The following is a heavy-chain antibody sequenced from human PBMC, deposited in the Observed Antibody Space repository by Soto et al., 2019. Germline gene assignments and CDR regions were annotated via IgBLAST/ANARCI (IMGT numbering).Heavy chain of an antibody. Sequence: EVQLVESGGGLVQPGGSLRLSCEASGFTFSTYEMNWVRQAPGKGLQWVSFISPTGSNIYYTDSVKGRFTISRYNANNSLYLQMNSLTAEDTAVYYCARSFPRFTAPDSWGQGTLVTVSS. V-gene: IGHV3-48*03. CDR2: ISPTGSNI. CDR3: ARSFPRFTAPDS. CDR1: GFTFSTYE. D-gene: IGHD2-21*02. J-gene: IGHJ5*01.